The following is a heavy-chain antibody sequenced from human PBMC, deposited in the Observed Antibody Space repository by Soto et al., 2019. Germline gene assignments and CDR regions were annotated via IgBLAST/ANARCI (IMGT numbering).Heavy chain of an antibody. CDR2: IIPIFGTA. D-gene: IGHD3-22*01. V-gene: IGHV1-69*13. Sequence: SVKVSCKASGGTFSSYAISWVRQAPGQGLEWMGGIIPIFGTANYAQKFQGRVTITADESTSTAYMELSSLRSEDTAVYYCARGPIDYYDSSGYWWGMDVWGQGTTVTV. J-gene: IGHJ6*02. CDR3: ARGPIDYYDSSGYWWGMDV. CDR1: GGTFSSYA.